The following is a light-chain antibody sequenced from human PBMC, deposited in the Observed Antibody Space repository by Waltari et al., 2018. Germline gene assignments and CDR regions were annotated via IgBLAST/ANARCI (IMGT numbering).Light chain of an antibody. CDR1: QTINTY. Sequence: DIQMTQSPSSLSASVGDRVTITCRASQTINTYLNWYQQKPGKAPKLLMYAASTLQSGVPARFSGSESGTGFTLIISGLQPEDFATYFCQQTYTAPYTFGQGTRLEI. V-gene: IGKV1-39*01. CDR2: AAS. CDR3: QQTYTAPYT. J-gene: IGKJ2*01.